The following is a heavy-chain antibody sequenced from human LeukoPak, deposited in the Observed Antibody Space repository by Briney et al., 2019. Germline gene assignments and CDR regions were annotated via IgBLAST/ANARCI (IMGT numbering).Heavy chain of an antibody. D-gene: IGHD3-10*01. CDR3: AREASGFGNYYFDY. J-gene: IGHJ4*02. CDR2: INPNSGGT. Sequence: APVKVSCKASGYTFTGYSMHWVRQAPGQGLEWMGWINPNSGGTNYAQKFQGRVTMTRDTSISTAYMELSSLRSEDTAVYYCAREASGFGNYYFDYWGQGTLVTVSS. V-gene: IGHV1-2*02. CDR1: GYTFTGYS.